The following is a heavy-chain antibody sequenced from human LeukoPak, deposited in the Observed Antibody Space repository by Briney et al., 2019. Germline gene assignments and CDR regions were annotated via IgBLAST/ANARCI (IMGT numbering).Heavy chain of an antibody. D-gene: IGHD4-23*01. CDR1: GYTLTELS. CDR2: FDPEDGET. CDR3: ARGGYGGTPWDDPFDI. V-gene: IGHV1-24*01. Sequence: GASVKVSCKVSGYTLTELSMHWVRQAPGKGLEWMGGFDPEDGETIYAQKFQGRVTITRDTSISTAYMELSSLRSEDTAVYYCARGGYGGTPWDDPFDIWGQGTLVIVSS. J-gene: IGHJ3*02.